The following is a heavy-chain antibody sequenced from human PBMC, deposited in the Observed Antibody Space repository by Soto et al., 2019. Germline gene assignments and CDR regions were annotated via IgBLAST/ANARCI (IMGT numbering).Heavy chain of an antibody. V-gene: IGHV1-69*01. Sequence: SVKVACKASGGTFSSYAISWVRQAPGQGLEWMGGIIPIFGTANYAQKFQGRVTITADESTSTAYMELSSLRSEDTAVYYCARVGTWQLVPSLRIYYGMDVWGQGTTVTVSS. CDR2: IIPIFGTA. CDR1: GGTFSSYA. J-gene: IGHJ6*02. D-gene: IGHD6-6*01. CDR3: ARVGTWQLVPSLRIYYGMDV.